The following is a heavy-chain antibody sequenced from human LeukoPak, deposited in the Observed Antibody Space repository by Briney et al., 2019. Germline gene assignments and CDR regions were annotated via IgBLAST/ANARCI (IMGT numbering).Heavy chain of an antibody. V-gene: IGHV4-31*11. D-gene: IGHD5-24*01. Sequence: PSETLSLTCAVYGGSFSGYYWSWIRQHPGKGLEWIGYIYYSGSTYYNLSLKSRVTISVDTSKNQFSLKLSSVTAADTAVYYCARVGPRWLQFNWFDPWGQGTLVTVSS. CDR1: GGSFSGYY. CDR2: IYYSGST. CDR3: ARVGPRWLQFNWFDP. J-gene: IGHJ5*02.